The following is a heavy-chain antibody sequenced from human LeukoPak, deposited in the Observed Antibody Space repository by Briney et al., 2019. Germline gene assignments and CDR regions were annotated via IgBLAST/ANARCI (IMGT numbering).Heavy chain of an antibody. Sequence: ASVKVSCKVSGYTFTDYYMHWVQQAPGKGLEWMGLVDPEDGETIYAEKFQGRVTITADTSTDTAYMELSSLRSEDTAVYYCARGGVEMATIQFDYWGQGTLVTVSS. CDR3: ARGGVEMATIQFDY. J-gene: IGHJ4*02. D-gene: IGHD5-24*01. CDR1: GYTFTDYY. V-gene: IGHV1-69-2*01. CDR2: VDPEDGET.